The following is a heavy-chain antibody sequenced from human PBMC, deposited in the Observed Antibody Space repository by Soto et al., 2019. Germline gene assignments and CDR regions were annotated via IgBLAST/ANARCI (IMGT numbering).Heavy chain of an antibody. D-gene: IGHD4-17*01. CDR2: ISGSGGST. J-gene: IGHJ4*02. CDR1: GFTFSSYA. V-gene: IGHV3-23*01. Sequence: EVQLLESGGGLVQPGGSLRLSCAASGFTFSSYAMSWVRQAPGKGREWVSAISGSGGSTYYADSVKGRFTISRDNSKNTLYLQMNSLRAEDTAVYYCAKLTTVTEDPFDYWGQGTLVTVSS. CDR3: AKLTTVTEDPFDY.